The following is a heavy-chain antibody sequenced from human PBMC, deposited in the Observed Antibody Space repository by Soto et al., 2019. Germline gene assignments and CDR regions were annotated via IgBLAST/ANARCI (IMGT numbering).Heavy chain of an antibody. J-gene: IGHJ4*02. CDR3: ARPERSRYYDSSGYFRH. CDR2: IYYSLNT. CDR1: GGPISRCY. D-gene: IGHD3-22*01. Sequence: PSSSRSLTRTVSGGPISRCYWSWILQPPGKGVEWIQYIYYSLNTNYNPCISRRVTISVDTSKNQLSLKLSSVTAADTAVYYCARPERSRYYDSSGYFRHWGRGTVVTVSS. V-gene: IGHV4-59*01.